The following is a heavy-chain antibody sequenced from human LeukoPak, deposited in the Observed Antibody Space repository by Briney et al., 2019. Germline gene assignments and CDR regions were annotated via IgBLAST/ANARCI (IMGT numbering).Heavy chain of an antibody. CDR1: GFTFSRYD. V-gene: IGHV3-13*01. J-gene: IGHJ6*03. Sequence: PGGSLRLSCAASGFTFSRYDMHWVRQVTGKGLEWVSTIGTAGDTYYPDSVKGRFTISRENAENSLYLQMSSLRAGDTALYYCVRAPPGSRAFHFSYMDVWGKGTTVTISS. CDR2: IGTAGDT. D-gene: IGHD1-26*01. CDR3: VRAPPGSRAFHFSYMDV.